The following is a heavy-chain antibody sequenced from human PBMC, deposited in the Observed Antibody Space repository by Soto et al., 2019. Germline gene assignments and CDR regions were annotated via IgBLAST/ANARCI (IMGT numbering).Heavy chain of an antibody. Sequence: GGSLRVPSAPCGFTFISDSMNWLLPAPGKGLEWVANIKQDRSEKYYVDSVKGRSTIARDNPKNSLYLQMNCRRAEDTAVYSFASLDRGGPSVDAFGILGQGTMVTVSS. CDR1: GFTFISDS. V-gene: IGHV3-7*01. D-gene: IGHD3-9*01. CDR3: ASLDRGGPSVDAFGI. CDR2: IKQDRSEK. J-gene: IGHJ3*02.